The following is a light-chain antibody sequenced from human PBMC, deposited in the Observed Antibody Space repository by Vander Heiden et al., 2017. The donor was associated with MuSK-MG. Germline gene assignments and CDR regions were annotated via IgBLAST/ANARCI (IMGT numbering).Light chain of an antibody. V-gene: IGLV3-21*02. Sequence: SYVLPPPPSVSVAPGQTARIPCGGNNIGSKSVHWYQQKPGQAPVLVVYGDRDRPSGIPERFSGSNSGNTATLTSSRVEAGEEADYYCQVWDRSSDHYVFGTGTKVTVL. CDR3: QVWDRSSDHYV. CDR2: GDR. CDR1: NIGSKS. J-gene: IGLJ1*01.